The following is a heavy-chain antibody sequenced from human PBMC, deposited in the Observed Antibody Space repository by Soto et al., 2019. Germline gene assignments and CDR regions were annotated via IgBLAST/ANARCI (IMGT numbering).Heavy chain of an antibody. J-gene: IGHJ3*02. CDR2: ISAYNGNT. Sequence: QVQLVQSGAEVKKPGASVKVSCKASGYTFTSYGISWARQAPGQGLEWMGWISAYNGNTNYAQKLQGRVTMTTDTSKSTAYMELRSLRCDDTAVYSCARDVSSIQWLVLSDAFDIWGQGTMVTVSS. CDR3: ARDVSSIQWLVLSDAFDI. V-gene: IGHV1-18*01. CDR1: GYTFTSYG. D-gene: IGHD6-19*01.